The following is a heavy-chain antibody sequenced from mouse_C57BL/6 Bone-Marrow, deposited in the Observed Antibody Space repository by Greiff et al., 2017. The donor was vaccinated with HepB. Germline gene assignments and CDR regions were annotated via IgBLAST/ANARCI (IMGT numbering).Heavy chain of an antibody. CDR1: GYTFTDYY. Sequence: VQLQQSGPVLVKPGASVKMSCKASGYTFTDYYMNWVKQSHGKSLEWIGVINPYNGGTSYNQKFKGKATLTVDKSSSTAYMELNSLTSEYSAVYYCASLYYYGSSYFDYWGQGTTLTVSS. V-gene: IGHV1-19*01. CDR2: INPYNGGT. J-gene: IGHJ2*01. CDR3: ASLYYYGSSYFDY. D-gene: IGHD1-1*01.